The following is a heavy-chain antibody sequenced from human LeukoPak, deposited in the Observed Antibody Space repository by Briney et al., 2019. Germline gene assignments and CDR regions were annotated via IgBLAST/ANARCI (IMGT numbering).Heavy chain of an antibody. Sequence: ASVKVSCKASGGTFSSYAISWVRQAPGQGLEWMGWISAYNGNTNYAQKLQGRVTMTTDTSTSTAYMELRSLRSDDTAVYYRARGLWFGELLGALVYWGQGTLVTVSS. CDR3: ARGLWFGELLGALVY. D-gene: IGHD3-10*01. V-gene: IGHV1-18*01. J-gene: IGHJ4*02. CDR2: ISAYNGNT. CDR1: GGTFSSYA.